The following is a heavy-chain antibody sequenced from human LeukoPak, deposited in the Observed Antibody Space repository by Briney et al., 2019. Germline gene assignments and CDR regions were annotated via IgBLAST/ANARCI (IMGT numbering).Heavy chain of an antibody. D-gene: IGHD2-21*01. J-gene: IGHJ4*02. CDR1: GGSISSYY. Sequence: PSETLSLTCTVSGGSISSYYWSWIRQPPGKGLEWIGYTYYSGSTNYNPSLKSRVTISVDTSKNQFSLKLSSVTAADTAVYYCARSPSYCGGDCYSGYFDYWGQGTLVTVSS. CDR2: TYYSGST. CDR3: ARSPSYCGGDCYSGYFDY. V-gene: IGHV4-59*01.